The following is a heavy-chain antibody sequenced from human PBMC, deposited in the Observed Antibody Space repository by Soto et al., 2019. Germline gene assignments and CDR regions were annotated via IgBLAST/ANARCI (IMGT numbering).Heavy chain of an antibody. CDR3: ASKDCDFWSVPYNRFGP. Sequence: GASVKVSCKASGYTFTSYDINWVRQATGQGLEWMGWMNPNSGNTGYAQKFQGRVTMTRNTSISTAYMELSSLRSEDTAVYYCASKDCDFWSVPYNRFGPWGEGALVSVSS. CDR1: GYTFTSYD. J-gene: IGHJ5*02. D-gene: IGHD3-3*01. CDR2: MNPNSGNT. V-gene: IGHV1-8*01.